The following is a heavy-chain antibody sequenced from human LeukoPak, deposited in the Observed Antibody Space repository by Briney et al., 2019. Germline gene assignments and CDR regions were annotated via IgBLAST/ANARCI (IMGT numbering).Heavy chain of an antibody. Sequence: GGYLTLSCATSGFTFNTHGMHWVGQAPGKGLEWVAFISDDGSEIRYVNSVKGRFTISRDNSRNTVHLQMGGLRGEDTAVYYCAKRGKDTPGYYNYFDYWGQGTLVTVSS. V-gene: IGHV3-30*02. CDR1: GFTFNTHG. CDR3: AKRGKDTPGYYNYFDY. D-gene: IGHD3-22*01. J-gene: IGHJ4*02. CDR2: ISDDGSEI.